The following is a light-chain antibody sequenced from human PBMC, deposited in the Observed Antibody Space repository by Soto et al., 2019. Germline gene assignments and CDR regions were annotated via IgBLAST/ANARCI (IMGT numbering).Light chain of an antibody. V-gene: IGKV3D-20*02. CDR2: DAS. CDR3: QQRSNWPIT. J-gene: IGKJ5*01. Sequence: EIVLAQSPSTLSLSPGARATPSCRTSQSVSSSYLAWYQQKPGQAPRLLIYDASNRATGIPARFSGSGSGTDFTLTISSLEPEDFAVYYCQQRSNWPITFGQGTRLEIK. CDR1: QSVSSSY.